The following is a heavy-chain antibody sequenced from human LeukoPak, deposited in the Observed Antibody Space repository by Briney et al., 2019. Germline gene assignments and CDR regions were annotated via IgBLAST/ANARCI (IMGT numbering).Heavy chain of an antibody. D-gene: IGHD3-16*01. Sequence: KPSETLSLTCTVSGGSISSGSYYWNWIRQPAGKELEWIGRIYTSGSTNYTPSLKSRVTISIDTSKNQFSLKLSSVTAADTAVYYCARDSGLNPKRSEYFQHWGQGILVTVSS. CDR3: ARDSGLNPKRSEYFQH. CDR1: GGSISSGSYY. J-gene: IGHJ1*01. V-gene: IGHV4-61*02. CDR2: IYTSGST.